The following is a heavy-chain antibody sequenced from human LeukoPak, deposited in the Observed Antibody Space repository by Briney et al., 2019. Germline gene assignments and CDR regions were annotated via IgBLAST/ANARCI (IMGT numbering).Heavy chain of an antibody. Sequence: GGSLRLSCAVSGFNFRNIGMHWVRQAPGKGLEWVSYIGSSSSTIYYADSVKGRFTISRDNAKNSLYLQMNSLRAEDTAVYYCARDLVTLYWGQGTLVTVSS. D-gene: IGHD2-21*02. CDR3: ARDLVTLY. CDR2: IGSSSSTI. CDR1: GFNFRNIG. V-gene: IGHV3-48*01. J-gene: IGHJ4*02.